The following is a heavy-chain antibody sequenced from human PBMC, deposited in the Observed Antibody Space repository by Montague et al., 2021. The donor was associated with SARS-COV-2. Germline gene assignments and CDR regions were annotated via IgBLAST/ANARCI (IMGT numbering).Heavy chain of an antibody. Sequence: CAISADSVSSKSVAWNWIRQSPSRGLEWLGRTYYRSKWDSDYAESVKRRLVITPDTSKNQVSLQLNSVIPEDTAVYFCASSGITLTGLDAFDIWGQGTMVTVSS. J-gene: IGHJ3*02. CDR3: ASSGITLTGLDAFDI. CDR1: ADSVSSKSVA. V-gene: IGHV6-1*01. CDR2: TYYRSKWDS. D-gene: IGHD3-9*01.